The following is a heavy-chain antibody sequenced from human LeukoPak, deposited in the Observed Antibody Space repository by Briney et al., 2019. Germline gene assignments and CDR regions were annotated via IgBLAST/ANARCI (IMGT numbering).Heavy chain of an antibody. D-gene: IGHD6-19*01. CDR1: GYTFTSYY. CDR2: INPSGGST. V-gene: IGHV1-46*01. J-gene: IGHJ4*02. CDR3: ARLGWVAVAGVQYYFDY. Sequence: GASVKVSCKASGYTFTSYYIHWVRHAPGQGLEWMGIINPSGGSTTYARNFQGRVTMTRDTSTSTVYMDLSSLRSEDTAVYYCARLGWVAVAGVQYYFDYWGQGTLVTVSS.